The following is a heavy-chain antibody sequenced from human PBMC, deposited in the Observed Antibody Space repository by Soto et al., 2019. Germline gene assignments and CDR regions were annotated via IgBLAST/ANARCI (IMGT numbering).Heavy chain of an antibody. CDR3: AKSPNFYCSSPNCYKFYFDF. D-gene: IGHD2-2*02. V-gene: IGHV3-30*18. Sequence: GGSLRLSCAASGFTFNTYGMHWVRQAPGKGLEWVAVISYDGSDKYYADPVKGRFIISRDNSKNTLYLQMNSLRAEDTAIYYCAKSPNFYCSSPNCYKFYFDFWGQGALVTVSS. J-gene: IGHJ4*02. CDR2: ISYDGSDK. CDR1: GFTFNTYG.